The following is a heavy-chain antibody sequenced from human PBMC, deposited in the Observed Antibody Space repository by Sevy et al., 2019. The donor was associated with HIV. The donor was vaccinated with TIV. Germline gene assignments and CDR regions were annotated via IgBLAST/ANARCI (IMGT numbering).Heavy chain of an antibody. Sequence: ASVKVSCKASGYTFTGYYMHWVRQAPGQGLEWMGWINPNSGGTNYAQKFQGRVTMTRDTSISTAYMELSRLRSDDTAVYYCARDFPPEAHPTYSSSWGPWGQGTLVTVSS. J-gene: IGHJ5*02. CDR3: ARDFPPEAHPTYSSSWGP. CDR2: INPNSGGT. D-gene: IGHD6-13*01. V-gene: IGHV1-2*02. CDR1: GYTFTGYY.